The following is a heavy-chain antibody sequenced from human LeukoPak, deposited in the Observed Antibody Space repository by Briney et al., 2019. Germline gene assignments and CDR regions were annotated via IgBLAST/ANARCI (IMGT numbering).Heavy chain of an antibody. CDR2: INNDGSRR. V-gene: IGHV3-74*01. CDR1: GLTLSREG. J-gene: IGHJ4*02. Sequence: LGGTLRLSCAASGLTLSREGVNRVGQAAGKGVGGVSRINNDGSRRSYADSVQGRFTISRENAKNTLYMQMNRLRAEETAGYDCAKLFESGTYNNFFHYWGQGTLVTVSS. CDR3: AKLFESGTYNNFFHY. D-gene: IGHD3-10*01.